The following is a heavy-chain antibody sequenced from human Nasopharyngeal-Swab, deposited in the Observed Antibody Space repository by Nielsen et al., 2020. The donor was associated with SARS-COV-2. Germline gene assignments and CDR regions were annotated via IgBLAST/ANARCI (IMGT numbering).Heavy chain of an antibody. V-gene: IGHV1-46*01. CDR3: ARDQAGTIFGVVIMNYGMDV. CDR2: INPSGGST. J-gene: IGHJ6*02. CDR1: GYTFTSYY. D-gene: IGHD3-3*01. Sequence: ASVKVSCKASGYTFTSYYMHWVRQAPGQGLEWIGIINPSGGSTSYAQKFQGRVTMTRDTSTSTVYMELSSLRSEDTAVYYCARDQAGTIFGVVIMNYGMDVWGQGTTVTVSS.